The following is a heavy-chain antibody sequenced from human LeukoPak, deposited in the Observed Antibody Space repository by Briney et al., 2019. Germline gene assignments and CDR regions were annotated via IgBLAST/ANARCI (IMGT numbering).Heavy chain of an antibody. CDR3: ARRSGVAVAGAFDY. J-gene: IGHJ4*02. V-gene: IGHV3-23*01. Sequence: GGSLRLSCAASGFTFSNYAMRWVRQAPGKGLEWVSGISGSGDSTYYADSVKGRFTISRDNSKNTLYLQMNSLRAEDTAVYYCARRSGVAVAGAFDYWGQGTLVAVSS. CDR2: ISGSGDST. CDR1: GFTFSNYA. D-gene: IGHD6-19*01.